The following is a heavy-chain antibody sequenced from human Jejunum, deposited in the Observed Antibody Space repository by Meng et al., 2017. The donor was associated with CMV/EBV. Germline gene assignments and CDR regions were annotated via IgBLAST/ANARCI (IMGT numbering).Heavy chain of an antibody. CDR2: INSVSGDT. CDR1: YSFIDYY. CDR3: ARGAKGYGSGPLDY. D-gene: IGHD3-10*01. J-gene: IGHJ4*02. V-gene: IGHV1-2*02. Sequence: YSFIDYYMPWVRQAPGPGLEWMGWINSVSGDTRSAQKFEGRVTMSRDTSISTSYMEVNSLKSDDTAIYYCARGAKGYGSGPLDYWGQGTPVTVSS.